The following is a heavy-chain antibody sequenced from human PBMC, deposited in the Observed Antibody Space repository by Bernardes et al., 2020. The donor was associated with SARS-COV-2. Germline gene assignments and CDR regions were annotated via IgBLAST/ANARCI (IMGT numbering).Heavy chain of an antibody. J-gene: IGHJ3*02. CDR3: ARKNAVGSGGDAFDI. CDR2: IIPSTTHI. D-gene: IGHD3-10*01. V-gene: IGHV3-21*01. Sequence: GGSLRLSCEASGFSFYNYNINWVRQAPGKGLEWVSSIIPSTTHIYYGASVRGRFTISRGNSKNSPYLQMDSLRAEDTAVYYCARKNAVGSGGDAFDIWGRGTMVTVST. CDR1: GFSFYNYN.